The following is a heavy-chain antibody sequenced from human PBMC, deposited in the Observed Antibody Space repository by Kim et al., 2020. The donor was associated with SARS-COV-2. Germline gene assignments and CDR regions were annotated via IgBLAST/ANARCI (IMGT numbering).Heavy chain of an antibody. CDR3: ARCASSWLSFDS. J-gene: IGHJ4*02. D-gene: IGHD6-13*01. CDR2: IYYSGST. V-gene: IGHV4-31*02. Sequence: SETLSLTCSVSGGSINSGGYYWSWIRQHPGKGLEWIGYIYYSGSTYYNPSLKSRVTISEDTSKNQFSLKLSSVTAADTAVYYCARCASSWLSFDSWGQGTLVTVSS. CDR1: GGSINSGGYY.